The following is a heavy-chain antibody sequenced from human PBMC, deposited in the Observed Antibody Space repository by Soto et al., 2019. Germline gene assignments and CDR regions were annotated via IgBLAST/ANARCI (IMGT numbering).Heavy chain of an antibody. CDR1: GFTFSTYS. J-gene: IGHJ6*02. D-gene: IGHD6-6*01. CDR3: ARGGSSSDNGMDV. Sequence: EVKLVESGGDLVQPGGSLRLSCAASGFTFSTYSMNWVRQAPGKGLEWVSYISSRSYTIYYVDSVKGRFTISRDNAKNSLYLQMNRLRDDDTAVYYCARGGSSSDNGMDVWGQGTTVTVSS. CDR2: ISSRSYTI. V-gene: IGHV3-48*02.